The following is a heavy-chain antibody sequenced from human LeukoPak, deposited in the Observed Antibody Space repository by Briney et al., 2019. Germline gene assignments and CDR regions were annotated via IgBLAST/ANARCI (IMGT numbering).Heavy chain of an antibody. J-gene: IGHJ4*02. CDR1: GFTFSSYA. D-gene: IGHD5-24*01. Sequence: GGSLRLSCAASGFTFSSYAMHWVRQAPGKGLEWVAVISYDGSNKYYADSVKGRFTISRDNSKNTLYLQMNSLRAEDTAVYYCAKSPSDGYNFYGYWGQGTLVTVSS. CDR3: AKSPSDGYNFYGY. CDR2: ISYDGSNK. V-gene: IGHV3-30-3*02.